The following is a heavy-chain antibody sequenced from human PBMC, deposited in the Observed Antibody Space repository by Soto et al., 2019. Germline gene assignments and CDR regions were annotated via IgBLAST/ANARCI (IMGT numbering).Heavy chain of an antibody. Sequence: PSETLSLTCTVSGGSISSYYWSWIRQPPGKGLEWIGYIYYSGSTNYNPSLKSRVTISVDTSKNQFSLKLSSVTAADTAVYYCARHYKEQQLANDAFDIWGQGTMVTVSS. CDR3: ARHYKEQQLANDAFDI. V-gene: IGHV4-59*08. CDR1: GGSISSYY. D-gene: IGHD6-13*01. CDR2: IYYSGST. J-gene: IGHJ3*02.